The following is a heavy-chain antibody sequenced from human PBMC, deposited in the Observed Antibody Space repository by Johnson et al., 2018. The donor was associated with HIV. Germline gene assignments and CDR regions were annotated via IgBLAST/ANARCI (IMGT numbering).Heavy chain of an antibody. CDR2: IQSGGGT. V-gene: IGHV3-66*01. CDR3: ARGLRGFSYGTPFGAFDI. D-gene: IGHD5-18*01. J-gene: IGHJ3*02. Sequence: VQLVESGGGVVQPGGSLRLSCTASGFTVSSNYMSWVRQAPGTGMKWVAIIQSGGGTYHADSMKGRFTISRDNSKNTLYLQMNSLRAEDTAIYYCARGLRGFSYGTPFGAFDIWGQGTMVTVSS. CDR1: GFTVSSNY.